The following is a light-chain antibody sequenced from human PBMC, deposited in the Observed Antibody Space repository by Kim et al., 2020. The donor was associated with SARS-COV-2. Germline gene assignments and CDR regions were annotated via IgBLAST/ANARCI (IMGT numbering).Light chain of an antibody. Sequence: PGETATLSCRASQTVANTYLAWYQQKPGQAPRLLIHDTSTRATGVPDRFSASGSGTDFSLVISRLEPEDFAVYYCQYNGGSFGPGTKVDI. CDR2: DTS. CDR3: QYNGGS. J-gene: IGKJ3*01. V-gene: IGKV3-20*01. CDR1: QTVANTY.